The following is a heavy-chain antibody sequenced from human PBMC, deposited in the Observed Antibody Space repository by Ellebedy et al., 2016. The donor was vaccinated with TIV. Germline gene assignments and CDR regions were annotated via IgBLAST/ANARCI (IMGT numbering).Heavy chain of an antibody. CDR3: ARMVGYSGYDYVDANFDY. V-gene: IGHV1-2*02. CDR1: GYTFTGYY. Sequence: ASVKVSCKASGYTFTGYYMHWVRQAPGQGLEWMGWINPNSGGTNYAQKFQGRVTMTRDTSISTAYMELSRLRSDDTAVYYCARMVGYSGYDYVDANFDYWGQGTLVTVSS. CDR2: INPNSGGT. D-gene: IGHD5-12*01. J-gene: IGHJ4*02.